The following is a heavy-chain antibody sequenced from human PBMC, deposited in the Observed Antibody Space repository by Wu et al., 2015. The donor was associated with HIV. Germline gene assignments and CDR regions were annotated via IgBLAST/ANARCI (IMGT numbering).Heavy chain of an antibody. CDR1: GYDLAGYY. Sequence: QVQLVQSGTEVKKPGASVKVSCKASGYDLAGYYIHWVRLVPGQGLQWMGWINTLTGVTSYQETFQGRVTMTRDTSISTAYMQLNRLRSDDTAVYFCARDLGDDFAIRGYYWYMDVWAEGPRSPSP. J-gene: IGHJ6*03. CDR2: INTLTGVT. D-gene: IGHD2-21*02. V-gene: IGHV1-2*02. CDR3: ARDLGDDFAIRGYYWYMDV.